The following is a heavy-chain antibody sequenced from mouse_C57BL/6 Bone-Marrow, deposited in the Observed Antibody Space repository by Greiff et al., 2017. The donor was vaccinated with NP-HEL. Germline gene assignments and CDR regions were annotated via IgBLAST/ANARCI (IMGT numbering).Heavy chain of an antibody. CDR3: ERYRGHNYAMDY. Sequence: EVKLVESGGGLVQPGGSLSLSCAASGFTFTDYYMSWVRQPPGKALEWLGFIRNKANGYTTEYSASVKGRFTISRANYQSILFLQMTALIAEDSATYYCERYRGHNYAMDYWGKGPAATLSS. CDR2: IRNKANGYTT. CDR1: GFTFTDYY. V-gene: IGHV7-3*01. J-gene: IGHJ4*01.